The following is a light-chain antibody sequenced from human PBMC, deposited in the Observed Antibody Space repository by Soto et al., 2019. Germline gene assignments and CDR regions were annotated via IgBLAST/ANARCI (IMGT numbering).Light chain of an antibody. CDR3: CSYAGSYPFV. Sequence: QSVLPQPRSVSGSPGQSVTISCTGTSSDVGNYNFVSWYQHHPGKAPKLMIYDVDKRPSGVPDRFSGSKSGNTASLTISGLQAEDEADYYCCSYAGSYPFVFGTGTKVTVL. V-gene: IGLV2-11*01. J-gene: IGLJ1*01. CDR2: DVD. CDR1: SSDVGNYNF.